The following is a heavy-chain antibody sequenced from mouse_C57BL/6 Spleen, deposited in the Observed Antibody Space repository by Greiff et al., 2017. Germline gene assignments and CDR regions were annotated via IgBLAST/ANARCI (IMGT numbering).Heavy chain of an antibody. J-gene: IGHJ2*01. CDR2: IDPSDSYT. Sequence: QLQQPGAELVMPGASVKLSCKASGYTFTSYWMHWVKQRPGQGLEWIGEIDPSDSYTNYNQKFKGKSTLTVDKSSSTAYMQLSSLTSEDSAVYYCARKGYYGSSPDDWGQGTTLTVSS. V-gene: IGHV1-69*01. CDR3: ARKGYYGSSPDD. D-gene: IGHD1-1*01. CDR1: GYTFTSYW.